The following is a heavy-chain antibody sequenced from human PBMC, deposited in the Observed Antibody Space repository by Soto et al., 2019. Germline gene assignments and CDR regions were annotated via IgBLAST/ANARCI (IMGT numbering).Heavy chain of an antibody. D-gene: IGHD4-17*01. CDR1: GYSFTTYW. CDR3: ARHPLDGAAYAMDV. J-gene: IGHJ6*02. V-gene: IGHV5-51*01. Sequence: GGSLKICCKVSGYSFTTYWIGWVRQMPGKGLEWMGIIYPGDSDTRYSPSFQGQVTISADKSITTAYLQWSSLKASDSAMYYCARHPLDGAAYAMDVWGQGTTVTVSS. CDR2: IYPGDSDT.